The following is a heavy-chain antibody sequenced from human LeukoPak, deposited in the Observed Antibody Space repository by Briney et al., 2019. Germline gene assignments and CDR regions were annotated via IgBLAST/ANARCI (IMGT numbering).Heavy chain of an antibody. J-gene: IGHJ5*02. CDR2: IIPIFGTA. CDR1: GGTFSSYA. V-gene: IGHV1-69*13. CDR3: ARALVVPAAMSVVLPAFNWLDP. D-gene: IGHD2-2*01. Sequence: ASVKVSCKASGGTFSSYAISWVRQAPGQGLEWMGGIIPIFGTANYAQKFQGRVTITADESTSTAYMELSSLRSEDTAVYYCARALVVPAAMSVVLPAFNWLDPWGQGTLVTVSS.